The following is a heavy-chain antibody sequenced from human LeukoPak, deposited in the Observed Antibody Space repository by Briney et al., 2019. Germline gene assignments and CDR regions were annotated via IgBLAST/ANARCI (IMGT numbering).Heavy chain of an antibody. V-gene: IGHV3-23*01. Sequence: WGSLCLTCAASGFTFSTTGMSWVRQAPGKGLEWVSGISGNSDKTYYTDSVKGRFSVFRDNSRNTLYLQMNNVRVEDTALYYCAKTARSSGDWGHGNPVSVSS. CDR3: AKTARSSGD. D-gene: IGHD2-21*02. J-gene: IGHJ6*01. CDR1: GFTFSTTG. CDR2: ISGNSDKT.